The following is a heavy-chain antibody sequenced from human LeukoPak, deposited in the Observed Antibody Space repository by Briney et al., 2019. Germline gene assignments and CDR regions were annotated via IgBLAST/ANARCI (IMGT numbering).Heavy chain of an antibody. CDR1: GGSFSGYY. V-gene: IGHV4-34*01. CDR3: ARDNNYYGSGSYHDY. CDR2: INHSGST. D-gene: IGHD3-10*01. Sequence: SETLSLTCAVYGGSFSGYYWSWIRQPPGKGLEWIGEINHSGSTNYNPSLKSRVTISVDTPKNQLSLKLSSVTAADTAVYYCARDNNYYGSGSYHDYWGQGTLVTVSS. J-gene: IGHJ4*02.